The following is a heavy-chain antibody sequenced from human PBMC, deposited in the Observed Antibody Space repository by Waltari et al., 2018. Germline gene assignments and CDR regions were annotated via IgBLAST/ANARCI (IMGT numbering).Heavy chain of an antibody. CDR1: GYTFTSYD. D-gene: IGHD3-10*01. Sequence: QVQLVQSGAEVKKPGASVKVSCKASGYTFTSYDINWVRQATGKGLEWMGWMNPNSGNTGYAQKFQGRVTITRNTSISTAYMELSSLRSEDTAVYYCARGFLAGLYYYYYYMDVWGKGTTVTVSS. J-gene: IGHJ6*03. CDR2: MNPNSGNT. V-gene: IGHV1-8*03. CDR3: ARGFLAGLYYYYYYMDV.